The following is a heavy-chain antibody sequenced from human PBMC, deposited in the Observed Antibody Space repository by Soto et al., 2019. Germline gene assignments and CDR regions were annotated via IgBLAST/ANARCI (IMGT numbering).Heavy chain of an antibody. CDR1: GGSISSSSYY. CDR2: IYYSGST. V-gene: IGHV4-39*01. D-gene: IGHD2-2*03. Sequence: TLSLTCTVSGGSISSSSYYGGWIRQPPGKGLEWIGSIYYSGSTYYNPSLKSRVTISVDTSKNQFSLKLSSVTAADTAVYYCARANNGYCSSTSCYGTYYYYYGMDVWGQGTTVTVSS. J-gene: IGHJ6*02. CDR3: ARANNGYCSSTSCYGTYYYYYGMDV.